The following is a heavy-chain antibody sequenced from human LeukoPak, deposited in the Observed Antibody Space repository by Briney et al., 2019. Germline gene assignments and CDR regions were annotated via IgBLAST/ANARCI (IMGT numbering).Heavy chain of an antibody. Sequence: GGSLRLSCVASGFTVSSNHMNWVSQAPGKGLEWVSIIYSGGSTFYADSVEGRFTISRDSSNNTLYLQMNSLRAEDTAMYYCAREYYDNSGGEDAFDIWGPGTMVTVSS. CDR2: IYSGGST. CDR3: AREYYDNSGGEDAFDI. V-gene: IGHV3-53*01. CDR1: GFTVSSNH. J-gene: IGHJ3*02. D-gene: IGHD3-22*01.